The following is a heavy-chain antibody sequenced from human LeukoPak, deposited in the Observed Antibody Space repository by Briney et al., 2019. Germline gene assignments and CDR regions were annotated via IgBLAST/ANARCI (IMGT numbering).Heavy chain of an antibody. Sequence: GGSLRLSCAASEFTISSYGMSWVRQAPGKGLEWVASISGSGGSTQYADSVQGRFAISRDNSKNTLYLQMNSLRAEDTAVYYCAKDRWLVWSAFDIWGQGTMVTVSS. V-gene: IGHV3-23*01. CDR3: AKDRWLVWSAFDI. CDR1: EFTISSYG. J-gene: IGHJ3*02. D-gene: IGHD6-6*01. CDR2: ISGSGGST.